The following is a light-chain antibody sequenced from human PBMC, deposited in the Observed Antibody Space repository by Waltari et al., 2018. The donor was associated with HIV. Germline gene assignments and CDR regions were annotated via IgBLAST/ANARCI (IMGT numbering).Light chain of an antibody. CDR3: QQYGSSPCT. Sequence: IVLTQSPATLSLSPGERATLSCRASQIVSGDYLAWYQQKPGQAPRLLIYGASTRATDVPERFSGSRSGTLFTLTINRLEPEDFAMYYCQQYGSSPCTFGRWTNLDIK. CDR2: GAS. J-gene: IGKJ2*02. CDR1: QIVSGDY. V-gene: IGKV3-20*01.